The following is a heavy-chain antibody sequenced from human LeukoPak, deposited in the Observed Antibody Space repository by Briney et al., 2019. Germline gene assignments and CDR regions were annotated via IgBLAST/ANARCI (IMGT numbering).Heavy chain of an antibody. J-gene: IGHJ4*02. D-gene: IGHD1-26*01. V-gene: IGHV3-21*01. CDR1: GFTFSSYS. CDR3: ASFSRRSYACTY. CDR2: ISSSSYI. Sequence: NSGGSLRLSCAASGFTFSSYSMNWVRQAPGKGLEWVSSISSSSYIYYADSVKGRFTISRDNAKNSLYLQMNSLRAEDTAVYYCASFSRRSYACTYWGQGTLVTVSS.